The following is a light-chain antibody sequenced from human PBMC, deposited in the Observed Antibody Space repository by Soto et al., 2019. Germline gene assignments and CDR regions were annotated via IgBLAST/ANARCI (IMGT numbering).Light chain of an antibody. V-gene: IGKV3-20*01. J-gene: IGKJ2*01. Sequence: EIVLTQSPGTLSLSPGERATLSCRTSQSVNSNFLSWYQQKPGQAPRLLVYGSSTTAAGVTDRFSGSGSGTDFALTINSLKPEDFAVYYCQQYGHSPLLYTFGQGTKLGVK. CDR2: GSS. CDR1: QSVNSNF. CDR3: QQYGHSPLLYT.